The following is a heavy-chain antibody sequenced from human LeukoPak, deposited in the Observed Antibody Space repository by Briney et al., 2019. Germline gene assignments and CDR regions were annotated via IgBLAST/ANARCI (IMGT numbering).Heavy chain of an antibody. CDR2: ISSSGSTI. D-gene: IGHD3-9*01. CDR3: ARDPLGYDILTGYTPRYFDY. J-gene: IGHJ4*02. Sequence: LPGGSLRLSCAASGFTFSSYEMNWVRQAPGKGLEWVSYISSSGSTIYYADSVKGRFTNSRDNAKNSLYLQMNSLRAEDTAVYYCARDPLGYDILTGYTPRYFDYWGQGTLVTVSS. CDR1: GFTFSSYE. V-gene: IGHV3-48*03.